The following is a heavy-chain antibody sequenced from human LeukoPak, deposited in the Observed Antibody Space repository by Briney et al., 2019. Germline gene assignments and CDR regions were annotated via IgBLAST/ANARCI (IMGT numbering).Heavy chain of an antibody. CDR3: ARARPYDAFDI. CDR2: IYHSGST. J-gene: IGHJ3*02. CDR1: GGSTSSGGYS. Sequence: PSETPSLTCAVSGGSTSSGGYSWSWIRQPPGKGLEWIGYIYHSGSTYYNPSLKSRVTISVDRSKNQFSLKLSSVTAADTAVYYCARARPYDAFDIWGQGTMVTVSS. V-gene: IGHV4-30-2*01.